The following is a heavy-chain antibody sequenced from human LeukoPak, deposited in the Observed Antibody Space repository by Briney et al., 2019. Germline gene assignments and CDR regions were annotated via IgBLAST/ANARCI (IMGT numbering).Heavy chain of an antibody. CDR2: ITAHNGNT. V-gene: IGHV1-18*01. CDR1: DYTFTNYG. D-gene: IGHD3-10*01. J-gene: IGHJ4*02. Sequence: ASVKVSCKASDYTFTNYGISWVRQAPGQGLEWMGWITAHNGNTNYAQNLQGRVTLTTDTSTSTAYMELRSLRSDDTAVYYCARTLVRGVIDYWGQGTLVTVSS. CDR3: ARTLVRGVIDY.